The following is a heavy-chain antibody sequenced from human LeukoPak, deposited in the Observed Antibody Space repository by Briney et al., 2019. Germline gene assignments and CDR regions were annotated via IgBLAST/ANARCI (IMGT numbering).Heavy chain of an antibody. V-gene: IGHV3-48*02. J-gene: IGHJ4*02. D-gene: IGHD3-16*01. CDR2: IRSSGGVT. CDR1: GLTFSDYS. Sequence: GGSLRLSCAVSGLTFSDYSMNWVRQAPGKGLEWVSYIRSSGGVTFYADSVKGRFTISRDNAKTSLYLQMNSLRDEDTAVYYCARDGVSLGPDFDYWGQGTLVTVSS. CDR3: ARDGVSLGPDFDY.